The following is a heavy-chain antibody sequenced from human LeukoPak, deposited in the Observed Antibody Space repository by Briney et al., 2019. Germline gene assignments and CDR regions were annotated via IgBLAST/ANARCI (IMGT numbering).Heavy chain of an antibody. Sequence: GASLKISCKGSGSSFTSYWISWVRQMPGKGLEWMGRIDPSDSYTNYSPSFQGHVTISADKSISTAYLQWSSLKASDAAMYYCARLQNYYGSGSYYKWMDYWGQGTLVTVSS. CDR2: IDPSDSYT. CDR1: GSSFTSYW. CDR3: ARLQNYYGSGSYYKWMDY. D-gene: IGHD3-10*01. V-gene: IGHV5-10-1*01. J-gene: IGHJ4*02.